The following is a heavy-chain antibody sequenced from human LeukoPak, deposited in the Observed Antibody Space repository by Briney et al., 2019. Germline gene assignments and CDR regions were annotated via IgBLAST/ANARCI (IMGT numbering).Heavy chain of an antibody. CDR2: IYYSGST. Sequence: PSETLSLTCTVSGGSISSSSYYWGWIRQPPGKGLEWIGSIYYSGSTYYNPSLKSRVTISVDTSKNQFSLKLSSVTAADTAVYYCARATAGTTLSEGIDYWGQGTLVTVSS. CDR3: ARATAGTTLSEGIDY. J-gene: IGHJ4*02. V-gene: IGHV4-39*07. CDR1: GGSISSSSYY. D-gene: IGHD1-1*01.